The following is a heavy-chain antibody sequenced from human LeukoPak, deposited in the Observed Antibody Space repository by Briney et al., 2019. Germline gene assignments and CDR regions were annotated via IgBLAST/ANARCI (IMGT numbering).Heavy chain of an antibody. CDR1: GFTFSSDS. Sequence: PGGSLRLSCAASGFTFSSDSMNWVRQAPGKGLEWVSSISSTSGFISYADSVKGRFIISRDNAKSSLYLQMNSLRAEDTALYYCARVHSGYGPDYIDHWGQGTPVTVSS. CDR3: ARVHSGYGPDYIDH. CDR2: ISSTSGFI. D-gene: IGHD5-12*01. J-gene: IGHJ4*02. V-gene: IGHV3-21*06.